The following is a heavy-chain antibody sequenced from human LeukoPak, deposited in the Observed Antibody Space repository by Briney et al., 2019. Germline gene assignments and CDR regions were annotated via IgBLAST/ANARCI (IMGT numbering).Heavy chain of an antibody. V-gene: IGHV4-30-2*01. D-gene: IGHD3-10*01. Sequence: SETLSLTCAVSGGSISCGGYSWSWIRQPPGKGLEWIGYIYHSGSTYYNPSLKSRVTISVDRSKNQFSLKLSSVTAADTAVYYCARVGYPYYYGSGSYFDWYFDLWGRGTLVTVSS. CDR2: IYHSGST. J-gene: IGHJ2*01. CDR1: GGSISCGGYS. CDR3: ARVGYPYYYGSGSYFDWYFDL.